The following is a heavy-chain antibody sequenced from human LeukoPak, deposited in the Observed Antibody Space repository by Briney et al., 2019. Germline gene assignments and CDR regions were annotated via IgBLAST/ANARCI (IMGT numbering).Heavy chain of an antibody. V-gene: IGHV3-23*01. CDR3: AKPRSSITMVRGVTHDAFDI. CDR2: ISGSGGST. D-gene: IGHD3-10*01. Sequence: PGRSLRLSCAASGFTFSSYSMHWVRQAPGEGLEWVSAISGSGGSTYYADSVKGRFTISRDNSKNTLYLQMNSLRAEDTAVYYCAKPRSSITMVRGVTHDAFDIWGQGTMVTVSS. J-gene: IGHJ3*02. CDR1: GFTFSSYS.